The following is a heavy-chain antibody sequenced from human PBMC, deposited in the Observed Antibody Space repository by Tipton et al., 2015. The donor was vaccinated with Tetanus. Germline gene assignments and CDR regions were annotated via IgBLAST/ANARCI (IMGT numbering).Heavy chain of an antibody. Sequence: QSGAEVKKPGASVKVSCKASGXTFTSYGISWVRQAPGQGLEWMGWISAYNGNTNYAQKLQGRVTMTTDTSPSTAYMELRRLRSDDTAVXXXXRVVSGXAVAHFDYWGQGTLVTVSS. CDR3: XRVVSGXAVAHFDY. V-gene: IGHV1-18*01. CDR2: ISAYNGNT. D-gene: IGHD6-19*01. J-gene: IGHJ4*02. CDR1: GXTFTSYG.